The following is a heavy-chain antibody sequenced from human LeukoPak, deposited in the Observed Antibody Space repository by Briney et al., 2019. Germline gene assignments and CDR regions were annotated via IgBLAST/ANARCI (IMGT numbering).Heavy chain of an antibody. Sequence: ASVRVSCKASGYTFTSYYMHWVRQAPGQGLEWMGIINPSGGSTSYAQKFQGRVTMTRDTSTSTVYMELSSLRSEDTAVYYCAREYYGSGSYTYYFYGMDVWGQGTTVTVSS. V-gene: IGHV1-46*01. D-gene: IGHD3-10*01. J-gene: IGHJ6*02. CDR1: GYTFTSYY. CDR2: INPSGGST. CDR3: AREYYGSGSYTYYFYGMDV.